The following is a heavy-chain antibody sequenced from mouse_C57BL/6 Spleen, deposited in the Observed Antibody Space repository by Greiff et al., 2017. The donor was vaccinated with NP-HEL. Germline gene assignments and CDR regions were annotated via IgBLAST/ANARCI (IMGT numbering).Heavy chain of an antibody. Sequence: QVQLQQSGAELARPGASVKMSCKASGYTFTSYTMHWVKQRPGQGLEWIGYINPSSGYTKYNQKFKDKATLTADKSSSTAYMQLSSLTSEDSAVYYCARVATAGWYFEVWGTGTTVTVSS. D-gene: IGHD1-1*02. CDR2: INPSSGYT. J-gene: IGHJ1*03. CDR1: GYTFTSYT. V-gene: IGHV1-4*01. CDR3: ARVATAGWYFEV.